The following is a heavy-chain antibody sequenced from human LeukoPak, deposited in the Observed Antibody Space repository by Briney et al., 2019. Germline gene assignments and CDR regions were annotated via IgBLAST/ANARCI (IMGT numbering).Heavy chain of an antibody. CDR1: GYTFTSYD. CDR3: ARGGNDDFWSGYWDGRWFDP. J-gene: IGHJ5*02. CDR2: MNPNSGNT. Sequence: GASVKVSCKASGYTFTSYDINWVRQATGQGLEWMGWMNPNSGNTGYAQKFQGRVTMTRNTSISTAYMELSRLRSEDTAVYYCARGGNDDFWSGYWDGRWFDPWGQGTLVTVSS. D-gene: IGHD3-3*01. V-gene: IGHV1-8*01.